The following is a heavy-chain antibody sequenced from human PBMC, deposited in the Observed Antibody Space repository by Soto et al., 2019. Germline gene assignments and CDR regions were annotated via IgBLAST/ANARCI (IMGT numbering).Heavy chain of an antibody. CDR2: IYYSGST. CDR1: GGSFSGYY. V-gene: IGHV4-34*09. CDR3: ARGVVATIPFDY. J-gene: IGHJ4*02. D-gene: IGHD5-12*01. Sequence: SETLSLTCAVYGGSFSGYYWNWIRQPPGKGLEWIGNIYYSGSTNYNPSLKSRVTISVDTSKNQFSLKLSSVTAADTAVYYCARGVVATIPFDYWGQGTLVTVSS.